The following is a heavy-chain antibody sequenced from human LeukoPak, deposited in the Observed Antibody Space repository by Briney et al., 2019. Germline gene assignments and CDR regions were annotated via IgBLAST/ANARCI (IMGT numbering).Heavy chain of an antibody. CDR1: GGSISPYY. Sequence: SETLSLTCTVSGGSISPYYRSWIRQSPGKGLEWIGYIYYSGTTNYNPSRKSRVTMSVDTSKSQFSLRLSSVTAADTAVYYCARAPPPSGYYYYYYYMDVWGKGTTVTVSS. CDR2: IYYSGTT. V-gene: IGHV4-59*01. D-gene: IGHD3-3*01. CDR3: ARAPPPSGYYYYYYYMDV. J-gene: IGHJ6*03.